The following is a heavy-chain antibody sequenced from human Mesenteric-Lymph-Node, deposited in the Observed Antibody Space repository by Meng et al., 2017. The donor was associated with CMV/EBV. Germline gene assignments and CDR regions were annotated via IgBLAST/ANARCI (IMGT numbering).Heavy chain of an antibody. Sequence: GESLKISCAASGFTFSSYWMSWVRQAPGKGLEWVANIKQDGSERYYVASVKGRFTISRDNAKNSLYLQMNSLRAEDTAVYYCARAGALRFLFFVWGQGTTVTVSS. V-gene: IGHV3-7*03. CDR1: GFTFSSYW. CDR2: IKQDGSER. D-gene: IGHD3-3*01. J-gene: IGHJ6*02. CDR3: ARAGALRFLFFV.